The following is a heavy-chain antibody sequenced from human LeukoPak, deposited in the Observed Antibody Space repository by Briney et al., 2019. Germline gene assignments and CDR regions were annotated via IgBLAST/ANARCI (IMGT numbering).Heavy chain of an antibody. J-gene: IGHJ4*02. CDR2: ISGSDGST. CDR3: AKNGDGVIGYLLN. V-gene: IGHV3-23*01. D-gene: IGHD3-22*01. Sequence: PGGSLRLSCAASGFTFSSYAMSWVRQAPGKGLEWVSGISGSDGSTYSADSVKGRFTISRDTSRNTLYLQMNSLRAEDTAVYYRAKNGDGVIGYLLNWGRGTLVTVSS. CDR1: GFTFSSYA.